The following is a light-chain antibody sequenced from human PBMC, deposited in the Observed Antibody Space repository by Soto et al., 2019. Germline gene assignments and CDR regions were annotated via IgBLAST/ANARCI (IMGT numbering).Light chain of an antibody. J-gene: IGKJ1*01. V-gene: IGKV3-11*01. CDR2: DAS. CDR1: QSVSSY. CDR3: QQRSNWPPWT. Sequence: EIVLTQSPATLSLSPGERATLSCRASQSVSSYLAWYQQKPGQAPSLLIYDASNRATGIPARFSGSGSGTDFPLTISSLEPEEFAVYYCQQRSNWPPWTFGQGTKVEIK.